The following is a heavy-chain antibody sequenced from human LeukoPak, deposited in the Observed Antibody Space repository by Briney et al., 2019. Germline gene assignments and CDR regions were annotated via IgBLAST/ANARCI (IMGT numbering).Heavy chain of an antibody. Sequence: SETLSLTCTVSGVSIRGDTYYWGWIRQPPGKGLEWIGNYHIGNTYYNPSLKSRVTISVDTSKNQFSLKLSSVTAADTAVYYCARGKYYYDSSGYLPLDYWGQGTLVTVSS. V-gene: IGHV4-39*07. CDR3: ARGKYYYDSSGYLPLDY. CDR2: YHIGNT. J-gene: IGHJ4*02. D-gene: IGHD3-22*01. CDR1: GVSIRGDTYY.